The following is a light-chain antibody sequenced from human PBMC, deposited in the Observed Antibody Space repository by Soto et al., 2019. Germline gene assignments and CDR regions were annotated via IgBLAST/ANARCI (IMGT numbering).Light chain of an antibody. CDR3: QKYNSAPFT. CDR1: QGITNF. J-gene: IGKJ3*01. Sequence: DIQMTQSPSSLSASVGDRVTITCRASQGITNFLAWYQQKPGKVPKLLIYAASTLQSGVPSRFSGSGFGTDFPLSISSLQPEDVASYYRQKYNSAPFTVGPGTKVDI. CDR2: AAS. V-gene: IGKV1-27*01.